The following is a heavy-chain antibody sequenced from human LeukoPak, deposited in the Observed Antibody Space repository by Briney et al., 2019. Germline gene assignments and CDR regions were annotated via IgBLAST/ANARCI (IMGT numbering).Heavy chain of an antibody. D-gene: IGHD5-18*01. CDR2: FHYSGTT. CDR3: ARGGGYSSLRHDY. CDR1: GGSISSGDYY. Sequence: SETLSLTCSVSGGSISSGDYYWSWIRQPPGKGLEWIAYFHYSGTTYYNPSLKNRVTISLDRSKNQFSLRLNSVTAADTAVYYCARGGGYSSLRHDYWGQGTLVTVSS. J-gene: IGHJ4*02. V-gene: IGHV4-30-4*01.